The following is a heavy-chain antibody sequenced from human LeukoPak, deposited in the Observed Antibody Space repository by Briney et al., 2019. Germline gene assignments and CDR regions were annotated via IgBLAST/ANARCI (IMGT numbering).Heavy chain of an antibody. Sequence: GESLEISCQGSGYNFVTSWIGWVRQMPGKGLEWMGIIYPGDSDAIYSPSFQGQVTISADKSISTAYLQWSSLKASDTAMYYCARATYYYDTSGYYYFDYWGQGTLVTVSS. D-gene: IGHD3-22*01. V-gene: IGHV5-51*01. CDR1: GYNFVTSW. CDR2: IYPGDSDA. CDR3: ARATYYYDTSGYYYFDY. J-gene: IGHJ4*02.